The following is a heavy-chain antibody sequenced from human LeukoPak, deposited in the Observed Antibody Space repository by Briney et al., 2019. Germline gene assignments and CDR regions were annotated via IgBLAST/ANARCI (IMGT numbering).Heavy chain of an antibody. CDR1: GFTFSSYW. CDR3: AREGYYYGSGNRVYYYGMDV. Sequence: PGGSPRLSCAASGFTFSSYWMHWVRQAPGKGLVWVSRIKSDGSSTSYADSVKGRFTISRDNAKNTLYLQMNSLRAEDTAVYYCAREGYYYGSGNRVYYYGMDVWGQGTTVTVSS. D-gene: IGHD3-10*01. CDR2: IKSDGSST. J-gene: IGHJ6*02. V-gene: IGHV3-74*01.